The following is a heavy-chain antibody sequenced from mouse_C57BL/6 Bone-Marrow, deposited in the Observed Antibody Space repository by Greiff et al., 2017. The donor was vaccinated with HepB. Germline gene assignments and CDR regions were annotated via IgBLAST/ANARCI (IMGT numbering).Heavy chain of an antibody. CDR1: GYTFTGYW. D-gene: IGHD1-1*01. CDR3: ARGRLYGSSYDAMDY. J-gene: IGHJ4*01. Sequence: QVQLQQSGAELMKPGASVKLSRKATGYTFTGYWIEWVKQRPGHGLEWIGEILPGSGSTNYNEKFKGKATFTADKSSNTAYMQLSSLTTEDSAIYYGARGRLYGSSYDAMDYWGQGTSVTVSS. CDR2: ILPGSGST. V-gene: IGHV1-9*01.